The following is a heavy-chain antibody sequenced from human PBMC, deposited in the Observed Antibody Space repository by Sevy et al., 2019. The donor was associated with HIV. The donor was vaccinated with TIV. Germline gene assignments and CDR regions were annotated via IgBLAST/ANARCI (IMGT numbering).Heavy chain of an antibody. CDR3: ARGDGTGRGFDY. D-gene: IGHD6-13*01. J-gene: IGHJ4*02. CDR2: INPTSGST. CDR1: GYNFNNYY. V-gene: IGHV1-46*02. Sequence: ASVMVSCKASGYNFNNYYIHWVRQAPGQGLEWMGVINPTSGSTYYAQKFQGRVTMTRDTSMSIVYMDLRRRTSDDTDVYYCARGDGTGRGFDYWGQGTLVTVSS.